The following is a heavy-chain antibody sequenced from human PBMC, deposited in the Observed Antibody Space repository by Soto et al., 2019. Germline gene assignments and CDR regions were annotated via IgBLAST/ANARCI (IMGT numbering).Heavy chain of an antibody. CDR1: GVSINNGNDY. CDR3: VRGADRYKCGF. Sequence: QVQLQESGPGLVKPSGTLSLTCTVSGVSINNGNDYWTWIRQHPGKGLEWIGHVHYSGSIHYNPYPQSRVTMSGDTSKDHVSLELSSATVADTAVYYCVRGADRYKCGFWGQGTLVTVSS. D-gene: IGHD2-21*02. CDR2: VHYSGSI. J-gene: IGHJ4*02. V-gene: IGHV4-31*03.